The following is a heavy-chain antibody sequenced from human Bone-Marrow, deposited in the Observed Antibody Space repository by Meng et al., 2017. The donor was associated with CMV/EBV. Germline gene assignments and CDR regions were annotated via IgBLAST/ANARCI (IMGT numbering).Heavy chain of an antibody. V-gene: IGHV3-23*01. J-gene: IGHJ4*02. D-gene: IGHD3-3*01. Sequence: GESLKISCAASGFTFSNYVTSWVRQAPGKGLEWVSGVTGGGGSTYYADSVKGRFTISRDNSKNTLYLQMNNLRAKDTATYYCAKYFDLWSGYGSYFDSWGRGTLVTVSS. CDR1: GFTFSNYV. CDR2: VTGGGGST. CDR3: AKYFDLWSGYGSYFDS.